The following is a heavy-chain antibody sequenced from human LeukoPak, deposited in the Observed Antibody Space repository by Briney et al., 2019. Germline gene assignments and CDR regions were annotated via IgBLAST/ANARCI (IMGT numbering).Heavy chain of an antibody. V-gene: IGHV1-18*01. CDR2: ISAYNGNT. D-gene: IGHD3-10*01. CDR1: GYTFTRYG. CDR3: ARDFFLPDYGYYFDY. J-gene: IGHJ4*02. Sequence: ASVKVSCKASGYTFTRYGISWVRQAPGQGLEWMGWISAYNGNTNYAQKLQGRVTMTTDTSTSTAYMELRSLRSDDTAVYYCARDFFLPDYGYYFDYWGQGTLVTVSS.